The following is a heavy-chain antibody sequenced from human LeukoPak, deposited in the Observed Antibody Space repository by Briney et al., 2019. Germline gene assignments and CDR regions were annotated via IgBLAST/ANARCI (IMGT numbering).Heavy chain of an antibody. CDR3: ARDLAYSSSWTHYFDY. V-gene: IGHV3-66*01. Sequence: GGSLRLSCAASGFTVSSNYMSWVRQAPGKGLEWVSVIYSGGSTYYADSVKGRFTISRDNSKNTLYLQMNSLRAEDTAVYYCARDLAYSSSWTHYFDYWGQGTLVTVSS. CDR2: IYSGGST. CDR1: GFTVSSNY. J-gene: IGHJ4*02. D-gene: IGHD6-13*01.